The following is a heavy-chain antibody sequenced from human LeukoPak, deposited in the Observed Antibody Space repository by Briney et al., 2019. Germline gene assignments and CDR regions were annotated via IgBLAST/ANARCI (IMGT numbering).Heavy chain of an antibody. D-gene: IGHD2-21*02. CDR3: AKDSSGDPYYYYMDV. CDR1: GFTFSSYA. Sequence: GGSLRLSCAASGFTFSSYAMSWVRQAPGKGLEWVSAISGSGGSTYYADSVKGRFTISRDNSKNTLYLQMNSLRAEDTAVYYCAKDSSGDPYYYYMDVWGKGTTVTVSS. CDR2: ISGSGGST. J-gene: IGHJ6*03. V-gene: IGHV3-23*01.